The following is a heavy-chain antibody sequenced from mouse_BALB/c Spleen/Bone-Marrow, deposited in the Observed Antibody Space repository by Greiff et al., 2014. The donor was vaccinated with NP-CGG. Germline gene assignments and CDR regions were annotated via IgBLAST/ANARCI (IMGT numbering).Heavy chain of an antibody. CDR3: AIYYYGSSYAMDY. D-gene: IGHD1-1*01. Sequence: EVQLQQSGPELVKPGASVKIPCKASGYTFTDYNMDWVKQSHGRSLEWIGDINPNNGGTIYNQKFKGKATLTVDKSSSIAYMELRSLTSEDTAVYYCAIYYYGSSYAMDYWGQGTSVTASS. CDR1: GYTFTDYN. CDR2: INPNNGGT. V-gene: IGHV1-18*01. J-gene: IGHJ4*01.